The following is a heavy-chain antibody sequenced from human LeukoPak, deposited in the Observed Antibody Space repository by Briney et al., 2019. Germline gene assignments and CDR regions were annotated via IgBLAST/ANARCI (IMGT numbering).Heavy chain of an antibody. CDR1: GFTFSSYE. J-gene: IGHJ3*02. V-gene: IGHV4-59*12. Sequence: QTGGSLRLSCAATGFTFSSYEMNWVRQAPGKGLEWIGNIVYSGSTKYNPSLKSRVTISVDTSKNQFSLKLSSVTAADTAVYYCARGPPDCSSTSCYAFDAFDIWGQGTMVTVSS. CDR2: IVYSGST. D-gene: IGHD2-2*01. CDR3: ARGPPDCSSTSCYAFDAFDI.